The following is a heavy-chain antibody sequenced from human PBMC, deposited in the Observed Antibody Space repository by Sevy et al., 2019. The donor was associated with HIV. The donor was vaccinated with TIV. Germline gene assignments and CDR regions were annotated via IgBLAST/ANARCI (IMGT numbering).Heavy chain of an antibody. Sequence: GGSLRLSCAVSGFTFNNAWMNWVRQAPGKGLEWVGLIKSKTDGGTTDYAAPVKGRFTISRDDSKNTLYLQMNSLKTEDTAVYYCTTDSRITGTDYWGQGTLVTVSS. CDR2: IKSKTDGGTT. D-gene: IGHD1-20*01. CDR1: GFTFNNAW. V-gene: IGHV3-15*01. J-gene: IGHJ4*02. CDR3: TTDSRITGTDY.